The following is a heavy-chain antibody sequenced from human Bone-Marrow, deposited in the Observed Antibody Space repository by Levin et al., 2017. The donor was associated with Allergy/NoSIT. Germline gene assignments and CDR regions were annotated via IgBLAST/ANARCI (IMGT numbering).Heavy chain of an antibody. D-gene: IGHD6-19*01. Sequence: SETLSLTCNVSGASITSYYWTWIRQPPGKGLDWIGFVYFSGNTNYNPSLRSRVTISVDTSKNQVSLKLNSVTPADTAVYYCARGVAGKGWGQGTLVTVTS. CDR2: VYFSGNT. CDR3: ARGVAGKG. J-gene: IGHJ4*02. V-gene: IGHV4-59*01. CDR1: GASITSYY.